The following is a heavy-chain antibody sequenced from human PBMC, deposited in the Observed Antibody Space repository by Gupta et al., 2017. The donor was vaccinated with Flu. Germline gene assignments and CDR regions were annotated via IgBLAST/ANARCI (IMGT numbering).Heavy chain of an antibody. CDR1: GFTFSSYA. D-gene: IGHD4-17*01. Sequence: EVQLLESGGGLVQPGGSLRLPCAASGFTFSSYAMSWVRPAPGKGLEGVSAISGSGGSTYYADSVKGRFTISRDNSKNTLYLQMNSLRAEDTAVYYCAKDKESDGDYVYDYWGQGTLVTVSS. J-gene: IGHJ4*02. CDR2: ISGSGGST. CDR3: AKDKESDGDYVYDY. V-gene: IGHV3-23*01.